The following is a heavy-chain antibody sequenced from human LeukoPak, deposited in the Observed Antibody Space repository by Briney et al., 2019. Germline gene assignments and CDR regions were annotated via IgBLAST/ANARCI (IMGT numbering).Heavy chain of an antibody. Sequence: GASVKVSCKASGYTFTSYYMHWVRQAPGQGLEWMGWINPNSGGTNYAQKFQGRVTMTRDTSISTAYMELSRLRSDDTAVYYCARGVDTAMVMHPTSMVDYWGQGTLVTVSS. D-gene: IGHD5-18*01. J-gene: IGHJ4*02. CDR1: GYTFTSYY. CDR2: INPNSGGT. CDR3: ARGVDTAMVMHPTSMVDY. V-gene: IGHV1-2*02.